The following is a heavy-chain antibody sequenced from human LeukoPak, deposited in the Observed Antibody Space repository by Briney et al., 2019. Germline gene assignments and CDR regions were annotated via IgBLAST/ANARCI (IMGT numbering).Heavy chain of an antibody. CDR3: AKDGDIVVVPAAYYFDY. J-gene: IGHJ4*02. Sequence: GRSLRLSCAASGFTFSSYGMHWVRQDPGKGLEWVAVISYDGSNKYYADSVKGRFTISRDNSKNTLYLQMNSLRAEDTAVYYCAKDGDIVVVPAAYYFDYWGQGTLVTVSS. CDR2: ISYDGSNK. CDR1: GFTFSSYG. D-gene: IGHD2-2*01. V-gene: IGHV3-30*18.